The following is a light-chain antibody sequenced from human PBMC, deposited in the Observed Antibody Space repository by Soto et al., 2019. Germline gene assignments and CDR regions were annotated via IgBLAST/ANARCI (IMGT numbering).Light chain of an antibody. CDR3: QQYHNVYT. V-gene: IGKV3-15*01. CDR1: QSVSTN. Sequence: VITQSPATLSLSPGARAQLAFRASQSVSTNLAWYHQKPGQAPRLLIYGASNRATGIPARFSGSGSGTEFTLTISSLQSEDFGIYYCQQYHNVYTVGHGTKADI. CDR2: GAS. J-gene: IGKJ2*01.